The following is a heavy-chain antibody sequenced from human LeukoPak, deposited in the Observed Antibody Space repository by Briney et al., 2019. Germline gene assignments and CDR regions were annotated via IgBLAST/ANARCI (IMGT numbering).Heavy chain of an antibody. CDR2: IYHSGST. D-gene: IGHD6-13*01. V-gene: IGHV4-59*01. J-gene: IGHJ4*02. Sequence: SETLSLTCTLSGGSISTYYWSWIRQPPGKGLEWIGYIYHSGSTNYNPSLKSRVTISVDTSKNQFSLKLSSVTAADTAVYYCARINSIAAAILDYWGQGTLVTVSS. CDR3: ARINSIAAAILDY. CDR1: GGSISTYY.